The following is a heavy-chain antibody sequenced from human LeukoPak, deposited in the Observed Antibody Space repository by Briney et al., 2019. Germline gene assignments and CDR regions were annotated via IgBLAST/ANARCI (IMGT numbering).Heavy chain of an antibody. D-gene: IGHD3-3*01. CDR2: TNAGNGNT. CDR3: ARDNPSADVIFGVVHAFDI. Sequence: ASVKVSCKASGYTFTTYTMHWVRQAPGQRLEWMGWTNAGNGNTEYSQKFQGRVTITRDTSASTAYMELSSLRSEDTAVYYCARDNPSADVIFGVVHAFDIWGQGTMVTVSS. V-gene: IGHV1-3*01. J-gene: IGHJ3*02. CDR1: GYTFTTYT.